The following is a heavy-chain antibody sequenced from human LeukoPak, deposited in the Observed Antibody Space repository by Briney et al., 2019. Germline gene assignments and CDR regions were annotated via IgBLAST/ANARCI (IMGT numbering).Heavy chain of an antibody. CDR2: INPNSGGT. V-gene: IGHV1-2*02. CDR1: GYTFTGYY. CDR3: ARDSGYCSGGSCWYFDY. Sequence: ASVKVSCKASGYTFTGYYMHWVRQAPGQGLEWMGWINPNSGGTNYAQNFQGRVTMTRDTSTSTAYMELSRLRSDDTAVHYCARDSGYCSGGSCWYFDYWGQGTLVTVSS. J-gene: IGHJ4*02. D-gene: IGHD2-15*01.